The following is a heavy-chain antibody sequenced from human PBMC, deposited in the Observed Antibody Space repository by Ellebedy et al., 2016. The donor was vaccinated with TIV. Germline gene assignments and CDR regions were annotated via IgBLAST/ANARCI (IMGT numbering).Heavy chain of an antibody. V-gene: IGHV3-15*01. J-gene: IGHJ1*01. D-gene: IGHD1-26*01. CDR2: LKSESEGGTT. Sequence: GESLKISCSSSGFSFNNGWMNWVRQSPGKGLAWVGRLKSESEGGTTDYAAPVKGRFTISRDDLQNILYLQMNNLTIADTGVYYCSTYTVGDDSWGQGTLVIVSS. CDR1: GFSFNNGW. CDR3: STYTVGDDS.